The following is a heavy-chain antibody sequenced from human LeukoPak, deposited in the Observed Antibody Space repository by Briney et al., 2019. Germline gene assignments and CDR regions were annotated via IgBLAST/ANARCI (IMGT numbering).Heavy chain of an antibody. CDR2: ISGSGGST. Sequence: PGGSLRLSCVASGFTFSANYMTWIRQAPGKGLEWVSAISGSGGSTYYADSVKGRFTISRDNSKNTLYLQMNSLRAEDTAVYYCAKQGGSSGWFSYFDYWGQGTLVTVSS. D-gene: IGHD6-19*01. CDR1: GFTFSANY. CDR3: AKQGGSSGWFSYFDY. J-gene: IGHJ4*02. V-gene: IGHV3-23*01.